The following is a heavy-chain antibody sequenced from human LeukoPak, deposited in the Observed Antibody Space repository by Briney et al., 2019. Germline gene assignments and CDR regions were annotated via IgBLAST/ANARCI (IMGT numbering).Heavy chain of an antibody. CDR3: ASGLVSGGATTFDY. Sequence: SETLPLTCTVSGGSISSYYWSWIRQPAGKGLEWIGRIYTSGSTNYNPSLKSRVTISVDTSKNQFSLKLSSVTAADTAVYYCASGLVSGGATTFDYWGQGTLVTVSS. CDR1: GGSISSYY. V-gene: IGHV4-4*07. D-gene: IGHD1-26*01. J-gene: IGHJ4*02. CDR2: IYTSGST.